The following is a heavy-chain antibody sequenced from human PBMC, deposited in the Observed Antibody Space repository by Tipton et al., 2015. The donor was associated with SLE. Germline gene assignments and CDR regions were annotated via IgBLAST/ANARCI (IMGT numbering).Heavy chain of an antibody. V-gene: IGHV3-7*01. CDR3: ARGLFANFCSGYSCYSEPGY. D-gene: IGHD2-15*01. CDR1: GFTFSSYW. J-gene: IGHJ4*02. Sequence: SLRLSCAASGFTFSSYWMSWVRQAPGKGLEWVANIKEDGSEKYYVDSVKGRFTTSRDSAKNSLFLQMNSLRAEDTAVYYCARGLFANFCSGYSCYSEPGYWGQGTLVAVSS. CDR2: IKEDGSEK.